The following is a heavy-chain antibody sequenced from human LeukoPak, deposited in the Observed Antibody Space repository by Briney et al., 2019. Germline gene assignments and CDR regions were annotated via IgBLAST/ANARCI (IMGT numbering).Heavy chain of an antibody. CDR2: ISRSGGST. D-gene: IGHD3-22*01. Sequence: PGGSLRLSCAASGFTFSSHAMSWVRQAPGKGLEGVSAISRSGGSTYYADSVKGRFTISRDNSKNTLYLQMNSLRAKDTAVYYCAKDLSSYYYDSSGYYGSDYWGQGTLVTDSS. J-gene: IGHJ4*02. CDR3: AKDLSSYYYDSSGYYGSDY. CDR1: GFTFSSHA. V-gene: IGHV3-23*01.